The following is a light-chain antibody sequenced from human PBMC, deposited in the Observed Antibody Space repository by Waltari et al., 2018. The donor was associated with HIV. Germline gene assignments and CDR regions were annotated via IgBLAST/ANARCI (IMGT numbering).Light chain of an antibody. Sequence: SYVLTQSPSVSVALGQTASITCSGDKLGDTYASWYQQKPGQSPVLVIHQNSKRPSGIPERFSGSNSGDTATLTISGTQAVDEADYYCQAWDSSSAVVFGGGTKLTVL. CDR1: KLGDTY. CDR3: QAWDSSSAVV. CDR2: QNS. J-gene: IGLJ2*01. V-gene: IGLV3-1*01.